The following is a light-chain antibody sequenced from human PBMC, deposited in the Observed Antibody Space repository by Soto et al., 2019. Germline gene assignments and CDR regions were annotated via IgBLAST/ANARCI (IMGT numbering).Light chain of an antibody. CDR1: QSVSSSY. J-gene: IGKJ1*01. CDR3: QQYGSSPRT. CDR2: GAS. V-gene: IGKV3-20*01. Sequence: EIVLTQSPGTLSLSPGERATLSCRASQSVSSSYLAWYQQKPGRAPRLLIYGASSRATGIPDRFSGSGSGTDFNLTISRLEPEDFAVYYCQQYGSSPRTFGQGTKVEIK.